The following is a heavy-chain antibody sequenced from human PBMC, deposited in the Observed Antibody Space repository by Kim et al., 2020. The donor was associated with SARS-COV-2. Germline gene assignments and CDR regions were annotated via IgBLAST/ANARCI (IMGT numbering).Heavy chain of an antibody. Sequence: GGSLRLSCAASGFTFDDYAMHWVRQAPGKGLEWVSGISWNSGSIGYADSVKGRFTISRDNAKNSLYLQMNSLSAEDTALYFCANDMSGSYYEHAFDIWGQGTIVTVPS. CDR1: GFTFDDYA. D-gene: IGHD1-26*01. V-gene: IGHV3-9*01. CDR3: ANDMSGSYYEHAFDI. J-gene: IGHJ3*02. CDR2: ISWNSGSI.